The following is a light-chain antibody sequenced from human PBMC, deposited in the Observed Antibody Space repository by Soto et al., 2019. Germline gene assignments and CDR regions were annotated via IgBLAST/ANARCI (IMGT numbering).Light chain of an antibody. CDR1: SSDVGSYYF. CDR2: DVT. J-gene: IGLJ1*01. V-gene: IGLV2-11*01. Sequence: HSVLTQPRSVSGSPGQSVTISCTGASSDVGSYYFVSWYQQHPGKAPKIMIYDVTKRPSGAPDRFSGSKSGNTASLTISGLQAEDEADYYCCSYAGSYTHVFGTGTKVTVL. CDR3: CSYAGSYTHV.